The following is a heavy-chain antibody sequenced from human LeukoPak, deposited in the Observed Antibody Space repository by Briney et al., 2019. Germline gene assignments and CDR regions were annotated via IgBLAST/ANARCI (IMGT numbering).Heavy chain of an antibody. CDR3: ARGRHYYDISGYVVWLDP. J-gene: IGHJ5*02. CDR1: GASISSTNYY. D-gene: IGHD3-22*01. V-gene: IGHV4-61*09. Sequence: SETLSLTCTVSGASISSTNYYWTWVRQPAGKGLEWLGHIYPSGSANYNPSLKSRVSMSVDTSNNHFSLKLSSVTAADTAVYYCARGRHYYDISGYVVWLDPWGQGTLVTVSS. CDR2: IYPSGSA.